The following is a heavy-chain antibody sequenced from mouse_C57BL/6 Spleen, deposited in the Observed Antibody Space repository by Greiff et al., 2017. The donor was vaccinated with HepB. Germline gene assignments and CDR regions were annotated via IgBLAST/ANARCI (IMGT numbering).Heavy chain of an antibody. CDR3: AISGYGHYYAMDY. J-gene: IGHJ4*01. V-gene: IGHV1-69*01. Sequence: QVQLQQPGAELVMPGASVKLSCKASGYTFTSYWMLWVKQRPGQGLEWTGEIDPSDSYTNYNQKLKGKSTVTVDKYASTAYMQLSSRTSEDSAVYYCAISGYGHYYAMDYWSKGNSVNVSS. CDR2: IDPSDSYT. CDR1: GYTFTSYW. D-gene: IGHD2-10*02.